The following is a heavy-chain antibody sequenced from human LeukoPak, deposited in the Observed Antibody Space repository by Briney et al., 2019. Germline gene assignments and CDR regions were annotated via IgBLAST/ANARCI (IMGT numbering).Heavy chain of an antibody. CDR1: GYTFTTYY. J-gene: IGHJ4*02. D-gene: IGHD2-15*01. CDR3: VRGIYCSGGSCYWDEVY. CDR2: INPRDGST. V-gene: IGHV1-46*01. Sequence: GASVKVSCKASGYTFTTYYMQWVRQAPGQGLEWIGIINPRDGSTSYAQKFQGRVTMTRDTSTSTVYMELSSLGSEDTAVFYCVRGIYCSGGSCYWDEVYWGQGTLVTVSS.